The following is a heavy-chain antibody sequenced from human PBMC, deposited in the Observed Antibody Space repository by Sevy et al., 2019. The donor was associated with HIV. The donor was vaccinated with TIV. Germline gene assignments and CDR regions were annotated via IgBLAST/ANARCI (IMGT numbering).Heavy chain of an antibody. CDR2: ISFMSNYI. D-gene: IGHD7-27*01. Sequence: GGSLRLSCAASGFTFSNYNMNWVRQAPGKGLEWVSFISFMSNYIYYADSVKGRFTISRDNTKNSVYLQMNSLRAEDTAVYYCARGLVNWDGMDVWGQGTTVTVSS. J-gene: IGHJ6*02. V-gene: IGHV3-21*01. CDR3: ARGLVNWDGMDV. CDR1: GFTFSNYN.